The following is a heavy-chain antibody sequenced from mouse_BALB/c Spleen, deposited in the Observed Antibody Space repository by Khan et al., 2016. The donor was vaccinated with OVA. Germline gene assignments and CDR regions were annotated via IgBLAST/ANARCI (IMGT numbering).Heavy chain of an antibody. J-gene: IGHJ4*01. V-gene: IGHV3-2*02. CDR3: ARQNYYGYALDY. CDR1: GYSITSNYA. D-gene: IGHD1-1*01. Sequence: EVQLQESGPSLVKPSQSLSLTCTVTGYSITSNYAWSWIRQFPGSKLEWMGYISYSGATNYNPSLKSWISVTRNTSENQFFLKLNSLTTEDTSTYFCARQNYYGYALDYWGQGTSVTVSS. CDR2: ISYSGAT.